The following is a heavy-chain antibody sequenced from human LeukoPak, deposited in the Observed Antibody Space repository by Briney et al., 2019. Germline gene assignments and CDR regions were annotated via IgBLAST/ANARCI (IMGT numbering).Heavy chain of an antibody. CDR1: GFTFRDYY. V-gene: IGHV3-11*01. CDR2: INSSGSTI. CDR3: ASGLLDSSGDLLNY. D-gene: IGHD3-22*01. J-gene: IGHJ4*02. Sequence: AGTLRLTCAASGFTFRDYYRSWIRQAPGKGLEWVWYINSSGSTIYYADSVKGGFTISSDNAKNTLYLQMSSLRAEDTAVYFCASGLLDSSGDLLNYGGQGTLVTASS.